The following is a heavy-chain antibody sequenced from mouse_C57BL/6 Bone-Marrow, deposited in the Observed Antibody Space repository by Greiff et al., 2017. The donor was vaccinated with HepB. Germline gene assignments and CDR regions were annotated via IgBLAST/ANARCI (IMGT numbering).Heavy chain of an antibody. CDR3: TRSGYYVGAMDY. J-gene: IGHJ4*01. Sequence: EVQVVESGGGLVQPGGSMKLSCAASGFTFSDAWMDWVRQSPEKGLEWVAEIRNKANNHATYYAESVKGRFTISRDDSKSSVYLQMNSLRAEDTGIYYCTRSGYYVGAMDYWGQGTSVTVSS. V-gene: IGHV6-6*01. CDR2: IRNKANNHAT. CDR1: GFTFSDAW. D-gene: IGHD2-3*01.